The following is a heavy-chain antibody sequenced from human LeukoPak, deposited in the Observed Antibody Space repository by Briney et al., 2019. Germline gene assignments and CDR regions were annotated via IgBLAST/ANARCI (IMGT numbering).Heavy chain of an antibody. Sequence: SQTLSLTCSVSGGSISSGSYYWSWIRQPAGKGLEWVGHIYTSGSTNYNPSLKSRVTISVDTSKNQFSLKLSSVTAADTAVYYCARAGQLDPFDYWGQGTLVTVSS. J-gene: IGHJ4*02. CDR2: IYTSGST. CDR3: ARAGQLDPFDY. CDR1: GGSISSGSYY. V-gene: IGHV4-61*09. D-gene: IGHD6-6*01.